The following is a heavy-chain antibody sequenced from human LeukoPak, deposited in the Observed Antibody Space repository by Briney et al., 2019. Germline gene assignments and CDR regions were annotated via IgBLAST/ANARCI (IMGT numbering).Heavy chain of an antibody. V-gene: IGHV4-38-2*01. Sequence: SETLSLTCAVSGYSISSGYYWGWIRQPPGKGLEWIGSIYHSGSTYYNPSLKSRVTISVDTSKNQFSLKLSSATAADTAVYYCARQYSSSVAYYFDYWGQGTLVTVSS. J-gene: IGHJ4*02. D-gene: IGHD6-13*01. CDR3: ARQYSSSVAYYFDY. CDR1: GYSISSGYY. CDR2: IYHSGST.